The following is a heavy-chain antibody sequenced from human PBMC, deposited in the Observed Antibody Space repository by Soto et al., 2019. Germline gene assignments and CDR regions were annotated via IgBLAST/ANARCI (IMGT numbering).Heavy chain of an antibody. CDR3: ARGDRGAFDL. V-gene: IGHV3-74*01. CDR2: IHSDGSRT. CDR1: GFTFSYYW. Sequence: EVQLVESGGGLVRPGGSLRLSCAASGFTFSYYWMHWFRQAPGKGLVWVSRIHSDGSRTTYADFVKGRFIISRDNARNTVDLQMNSVRVEDTAVYYCARGDRGAFDLWGQGTVVTVSS. J-gene: IGHJ3*01. D-gene: IGHD1-26*01.